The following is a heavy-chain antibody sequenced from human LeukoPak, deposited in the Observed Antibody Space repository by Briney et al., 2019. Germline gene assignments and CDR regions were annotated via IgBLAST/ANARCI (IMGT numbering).Heavy chain of an antibody. J-gene: IGHJ4*02. D-gene: IGHD1-14*01. CDR2: IRSNTDGGTT. CDR3: TTGFFAADHC. Sequence: PGGSLRLSCAASGFTFSNAWMNWVRQAPGTGLEWVGRIRSNTDGGTTDYAAPVKGRFTISRDDSKNTLYLQMNSLKTEDTAIYYCTTGFFAADHCWGQGTLVTVSS. CDR1: GFTFSNAW. V-gene: IGHV3-15*01.